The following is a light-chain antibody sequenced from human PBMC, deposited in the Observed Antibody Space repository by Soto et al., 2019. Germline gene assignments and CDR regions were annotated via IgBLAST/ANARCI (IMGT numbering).Light chain of an antibody. V-gene: IGKV3-20*01. J-gene: IGKJ2*01. CDR2: GTS. Sequence: VLTQSPGTLSLSPGERATLSCRASQSVDSEYLAWYQQKPGQAPRLLIYGTSNRATGIPDRFSGSGSGTDSTLTISRLEPEDSAVFFCQQYGGSPPTFGQGTNLEIK. CDR1: QSVDSEY. CDR3: QQYGGSPPT.